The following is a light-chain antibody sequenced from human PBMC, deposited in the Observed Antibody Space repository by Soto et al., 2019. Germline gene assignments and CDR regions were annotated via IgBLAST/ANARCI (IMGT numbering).Light chain of an antibody. V-gene: IGKV3-15*01. CDR3: QQYSPWPYT. CDR1: QSVGSN. Sequence: EKVLTQSPATLSVSPGERATLSCRASQSVGSNLAWYQQKPGQAPRLLIYGASTRATGVPTRFSGSGSGTEFTLTISGLQSEDLAIYYCQQYSPWPYTFGQGTKLEIE. J-gene: IGKJ2*01. CDR2: GAS.